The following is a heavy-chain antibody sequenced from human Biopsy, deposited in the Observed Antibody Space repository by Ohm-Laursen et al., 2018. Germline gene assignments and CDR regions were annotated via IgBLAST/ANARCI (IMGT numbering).Heavy chain of an antibody. Sequence: GTLSLTCTVSDDSIRNFYWTWIRQPPGQGLEWIGHASYSGYTNYNPSLKSRVTISVDTSTNHFSLNLRSVTAADTAVYSCARLGNFWNAEDGLDLWGLGTMVTVSS. D-gene: IGHD3-3*01. CDR1: DDSIRNFY. J-gene: IGHJ3*01. CDR3: ARLGNFWNAEDGLDL. V-gene: IGHV4-59*08. CDR2: ASYSGYT.